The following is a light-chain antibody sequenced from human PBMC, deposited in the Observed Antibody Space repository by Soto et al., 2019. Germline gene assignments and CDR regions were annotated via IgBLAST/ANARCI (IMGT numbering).Light chain of an antibody. CDR2: GAS. CDR1: QSVSSY. J-gene: IGKJ4*01. V-gene: IGKV3-20*01. CDR3: QQYGSSPST. Sequence: EIVVTQSPGTLSLSPGERATLSCRASQSVSSYLAWYQQKRGQAPRLLISGASSRATGIPDRFSGSGSGTDFTLTISRLEPEDFAVYYCQQYGSSPSTFGGGTKVEIK.